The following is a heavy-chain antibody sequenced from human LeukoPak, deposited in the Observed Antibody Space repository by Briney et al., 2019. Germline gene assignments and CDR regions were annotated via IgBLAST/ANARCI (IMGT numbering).Heavy chain of an antibody. J-gene: IGHJ4*02. Sequence: GGSLRLSCAASGFTFSSYAMSWVRQVPGKGLEWVSSISNSGDRTYYADSVKGLFTISRDNSKNTLYLQMNSLRAEDTAVYYCARDLWLWGQGTLVTVSS. CDR1: GFTFSSYA. CDR2: ISNSGDRT. V-gene: IGHV3-23*01. D-gene: IGHD2/OR15-2a*01. CDR3: ARDLWL.